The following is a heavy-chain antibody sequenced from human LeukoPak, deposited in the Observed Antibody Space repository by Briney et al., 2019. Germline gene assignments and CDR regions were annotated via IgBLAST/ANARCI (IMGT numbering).Heavy chain of an antibody. Sequence: SETLSLTCAVSGGSISSYYWSWIRQPPGKGLEWIGYIYYSGSTNYNPSLKSRVTISVDTSKNQFSLKLSSVTAADTAVYYCARAASGIAVSWGQGTLVTVSS. D-gene: IGHD6-19*01. CDR2: IYYSGST. CDR1: GGSISSYY. J-gene: IGHJ4*02. V-gene: IGHV4-59*01. CDR3: ARAASGIAVS.